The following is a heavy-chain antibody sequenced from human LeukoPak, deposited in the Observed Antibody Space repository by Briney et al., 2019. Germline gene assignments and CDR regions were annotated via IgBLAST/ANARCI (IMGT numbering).Heavy chain of an antibody. D-gene: IGHD6-13*01. CDR2: MNPNSGNT. Sequence: ASVKVSCKASGYTFTSYDINWVRQAAGQGLEWMGWMNPNSGNTNYAQKLQGRVTMTTDTSTSTAYMELRSLRSDDTAVYYCARGVGSSWYYFDYWGQGTLVTVSS. J-gene: IGHJ4*02. CDR1: GYTFTSYD. V-gene: IGHV1-18*01. CDR3: ARGVGSSWYYFDY.